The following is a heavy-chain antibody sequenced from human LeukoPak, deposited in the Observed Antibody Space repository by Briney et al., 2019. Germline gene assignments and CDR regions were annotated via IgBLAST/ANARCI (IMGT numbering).Heavy chain of an antibody. V-gene: IGHV3-23*01. CDR3: ARKDVLTGCYDN. CDR2: ISSSGGST. D-gene: IGHD3-9*01. CDR1: GFTFSSSA. Sequence: PGGSLRLSCAASGFTFSSSAMRWVRQAPGKGLEWVSSISSSGGSTYYADSVKGRFAVSRDNSKNTLHLQMNSLRAEDTALYFCARKDVLTGCYDNGGQGTLVTVSS. J-gene: IGHJ4*02.